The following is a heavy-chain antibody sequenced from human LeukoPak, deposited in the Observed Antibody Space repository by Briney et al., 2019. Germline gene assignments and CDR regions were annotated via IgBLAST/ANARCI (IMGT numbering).Heavy chain of an antibody. CDR3: ARRITIFGVVTYYFDY. V-gene: IGHV4-34*01. CDR2: INHSGST. J-gene: IGHJ4*02. Sequence: SETLSLTCAVCGGSFSGYYWSWIPQPPGKGLEWIGEINHSGSTNYNPSLKSRVTISVDTSKNQFSLKLSSVTAADTAVYYCARRITIFGVVTYYFDYWGQGTLVTVSS. CDR1: GGSFSGYY. D-gene: IGHD3-3*01.